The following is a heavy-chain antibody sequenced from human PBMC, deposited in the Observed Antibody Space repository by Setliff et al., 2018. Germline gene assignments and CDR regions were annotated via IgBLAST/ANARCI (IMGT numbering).Heavy chain of an antibody. CDR1: GLSYINDW. CDR3: RLWFEETMRDY. D-gene: IGHD3-10*01. V-gene: IGHV3-7*03. CDR2: INPHGSEK. Sequence: LRLSCTASGLSYINDWVSWVRQAPGKGLEWLASINPHGSEKYYADSVKGRFTISRDDSKNTLYLQMNSLRGEDTAVYYCRLWFEETMRDYWGQGTLVTVSS. J-gene: IGHJ4*02.